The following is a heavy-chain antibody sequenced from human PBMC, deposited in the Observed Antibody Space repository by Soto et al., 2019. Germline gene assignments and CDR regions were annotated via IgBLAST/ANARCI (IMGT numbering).Heavy chain of an antibody. CDR3: AREENCSGGTCYSEYVHR. CDR2: VNPSGGST. Sequence: GASVKVSCKASGYLFTAYSMHWVRLAPGQGLEWMGVVNPSGGSTKYAQNFQGRVTMTRDTSTTTIYMELSSLRSDDTAIYYCAREENCSGGTCYSEYVHRWGQGTIVTVYS. J-gene: IGHJ1*01. V-gene: IGHV1-46*01. CDR1: GYLFTAYS. D-gene: IGHD2-15*01.